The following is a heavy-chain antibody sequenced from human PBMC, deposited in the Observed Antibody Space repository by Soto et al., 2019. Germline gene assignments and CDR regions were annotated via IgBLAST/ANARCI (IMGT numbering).Heavy chain of an antibody. J-gene: IGHJ5*02. Sequence: SETLSLTCTVSGISIDNYYCSWIRQSAGKGLEWIGRIYSSGTTNYNPSLKSRVTMSVDMSKSQFSLNVRSVTAADTAVYYCVRDVGGSGWFAPWGHGTLVTV. V-gene: IGHV4-4*07. CDR1: GISIDNYY. CDR3: VRDVGGSGWFAP. CDR2: IYSSGTT.